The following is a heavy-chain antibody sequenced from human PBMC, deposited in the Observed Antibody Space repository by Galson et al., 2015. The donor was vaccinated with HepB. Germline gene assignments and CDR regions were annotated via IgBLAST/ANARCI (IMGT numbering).Heavy chain of an antibody. CDR3: TRERDNTYYFDY. Sequence: SVKVSCKASGYTYTTYFIHWVRQAPGQRLEWLGFIDPSGARTSEYGPKFQGRVTMTRDTSTSTVYMEVSSLRSEDTALYYCTRERDNTYYFDYWGQGTLVTVSS. D-gene: IGHD1-1*01. CDR1: GYTYTTYF. CDR2: IDPSGART. V-gene: IGHV1-46*03. J-gene: IGHJ4*02.